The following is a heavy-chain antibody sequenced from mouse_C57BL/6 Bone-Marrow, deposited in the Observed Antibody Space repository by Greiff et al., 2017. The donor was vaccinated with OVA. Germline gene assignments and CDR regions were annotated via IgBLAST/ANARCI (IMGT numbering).Heavy chain of an antibody. D-gene: IGHD2-5*01. CDR3: ARWDYYSNYSSYSEA. Sequence: QVQLQQSDAELVKPGASVKISCKVSGYTFTDHTIHWMKQRPEQGLDWIGYIYPRDGSTKYNKQFKGKATLTADKSSSTAYMPLNSLTSEDSAVYFYARWDYYSNYSSYSEAWGTGTTVTGAS. V-gene: IGHV1-78*01. CDR1: GYTFTDHT. J-gene: IGHJ1*03. CDR2: IYPRDGST.